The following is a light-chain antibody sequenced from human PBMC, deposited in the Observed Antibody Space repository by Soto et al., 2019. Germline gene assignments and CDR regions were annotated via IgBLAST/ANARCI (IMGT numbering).Light chain of an antibody. J-gene: IGLJ3*02. CDR3: AAWDDSLGCV. CDR2: SNN. V-gene: IGLV1-44*01. Sequence: QSVLTQPPSASGTPGQRATISCSGSSSNIGSNTVNWYQQLPGTAPKHHIFSNNQRTSGVPDRFSGSKSGTSRSLAIRGLQPEDVADYYCAAWDDSLGCVFGGATQLTVL. CDR1: SSNIGSNT.